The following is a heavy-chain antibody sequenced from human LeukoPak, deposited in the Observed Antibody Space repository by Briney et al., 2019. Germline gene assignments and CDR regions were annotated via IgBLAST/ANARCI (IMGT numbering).Heavy chain of an antibody. CDR3: ARGPQGNSGFDY. Sequence: GASVKVSCKASGYTFTSYDINWVRQATGQGLEWMGWMNPNSGNTGYAQKFQGRVTITRNTSISTAYMELSSPRSEDTAVYYCARGPQGNSGFDYWGQGTLVTVSS. J-gene: IGHJ4*02. CDR2: MNPNSGNT. CDR1: GYTFTSYD. D-gene: IGHD1-7*01. V-gene: IGHV1-8*03.